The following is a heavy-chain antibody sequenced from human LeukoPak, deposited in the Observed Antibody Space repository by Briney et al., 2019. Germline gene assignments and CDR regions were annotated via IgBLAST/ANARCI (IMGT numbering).Heavy chain of an antibody. Sequence: GESLKISCKGSGYSFTSYWIGWVRQMPGKGLEWMGIIYPGDSDTRYSPSFQGQVTISAVKSISTAYLQWSSLKASDTAMYYCARQGITMVRGAPAAYGMDVWGKGTTVTVSS. CDR3: ARQGITMVRGAPAAYGMDV. D-gene: IGHD3-10*01. CDR2: IYPGDSDT. J-gene: IGHJ6*04. V-gene: IGHV5-51*01. CDR1: GYSFTSYW.